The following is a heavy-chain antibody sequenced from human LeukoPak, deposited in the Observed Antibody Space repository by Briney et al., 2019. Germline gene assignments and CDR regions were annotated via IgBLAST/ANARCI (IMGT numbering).Heavy chain of an antibody. J-gene: IGHJ5*02. CDR1: GYTFTGYY. D-gene: IGHD2-2*01. V-gene: IGHV1-2*07. CDR2: INPNSGGT. Sequence: ASVKVSCKASGYTFTGYYMHWVRQAPGQGLEWRGWINPNSGGTNYAHKFQGSVTMTRDTSISTAYMELSRLRSDDTAVYYCARDRYCSSTSCYGNWFDPWGQGTLVTVSS. CDR3: ARDRYCSSTSCYGNWFDP.